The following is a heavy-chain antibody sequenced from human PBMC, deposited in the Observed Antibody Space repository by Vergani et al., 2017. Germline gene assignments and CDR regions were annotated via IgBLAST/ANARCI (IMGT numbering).Heavy chain of an antibody. V-gene: IGHV1-69*01. CDR2: IIAIFGTA. J-gene: IGHJ3*02. CDR3: ARGLNPELLYAFDI. D-gene: IGHD1-26*01. CDR1: GGTFSSYA. Sequence: QVQLVQSGAEVKKPGSSVKVSCKASGGTFSSYAISWVRQAPGQGLEWMGGIIAIFGTAHYAQKFPGRVTITADQTTSTAYMELSSLRSEDTAVYYGARGLNPELLYAFDIWGQGTRVTVSS.